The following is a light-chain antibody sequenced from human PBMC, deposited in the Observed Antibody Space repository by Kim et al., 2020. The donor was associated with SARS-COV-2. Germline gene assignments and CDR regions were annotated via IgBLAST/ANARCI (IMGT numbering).Light chain of an antibody. CDR1: SLRSYY. V-gene: IGLV3-19*01. CDR3: NSRDSSGNHVV. Sequence: SSELTQDPAVSVALGQTVRITCQGDSLRSYYASWYQQKPGQAPVLVIYGKNNRPSGIPDRFSGSSSGNPASLTFTRAPAEDVADYFCNSRDSSGNHVVFG. CDR2: GKN. J-gene: IGLJ2*01.